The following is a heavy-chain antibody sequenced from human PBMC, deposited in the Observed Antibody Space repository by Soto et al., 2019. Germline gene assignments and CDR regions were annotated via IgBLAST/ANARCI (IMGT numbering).Heavy chain of an antibody. J-gene: IGHJ3*02. Sequence: PGWSLRLSCAASGFTFSSYSMNWVRQAPGKGLEWVSSISSSSSYIYYADSVKGRFTISRDHAKNSLYLQMNSLRAEDTAVYYCARDRNPPGQHAFEIWGKGPTGT. CDR1: GFTFSSYS. V-gene: IGHV3-21*01. CDR3: ARDRNPPGQHAFEI. CDR2: ISSSSSYI.